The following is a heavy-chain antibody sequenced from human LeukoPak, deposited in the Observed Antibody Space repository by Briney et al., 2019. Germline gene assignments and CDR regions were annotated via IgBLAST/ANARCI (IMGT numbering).Heavy chain of an antibody. J-gene: IGHJ4*02. D-gene: IGHD1-1*01. V-gene: IGHV3-7*01. CDR2: INQDGSEK. Sequence: SGGSLRLSCAASGFTFSSYWMSWVRQAPGKGLEWVANINQDGSEKYYVDSVKGRFTISRDNAKNSLSLQMNSLRAEDTAVYYCARGRTTSGMSAGYWGQGTLVTVSP. CDR1: GFTFSSYW. CDR3: ARGRTTSGMSAGY.